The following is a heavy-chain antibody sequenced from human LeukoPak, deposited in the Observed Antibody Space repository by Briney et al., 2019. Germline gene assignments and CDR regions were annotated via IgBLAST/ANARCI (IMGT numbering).Heavy chain of an antibody. CDR2: IYYSGTT. CDR3: ARAKAGQTLDY. Sequence: SETLSLTCTVSGGSINYGGWIRQPPGKGLEWIGSIYYSGTTYYNPSLKSRVTISVDTSKNQFSLKLSSVTAADTAVYYCARAKAGQTLDYWGQGTPVTVSS. V-gene: IGHV4-39*01. CDR1: GGSINY. J-gene: IGHJ4*02.